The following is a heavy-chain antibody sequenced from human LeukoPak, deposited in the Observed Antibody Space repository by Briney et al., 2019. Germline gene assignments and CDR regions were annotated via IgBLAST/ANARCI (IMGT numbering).Heavy chain of an antibody. CDR3: ARDYNAFDI. V-gene: IGHV4-4*07. Sequence: SXXXXLTCTXSGGXISSYYWSWVRQPAGKGLEWVGRIYTSGRTNYNPSLKRRENMSVEKSKNQFSLKLSSVTAADTAVYYCARDYNAFDIWGQGTMVTVSS. J-gene: IGHJ3*02. D-gene: IGHD3-10*01. CDR1: GGXISSYY. CDR2: IYTSGRT.